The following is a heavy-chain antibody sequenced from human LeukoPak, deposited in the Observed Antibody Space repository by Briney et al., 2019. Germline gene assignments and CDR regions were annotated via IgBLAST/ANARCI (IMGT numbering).Heavy chain of an antibody. Sequence: GGSLRLSCAASGFTFSSYAMSWVRQAPGKGLEWVSAISGSGGSTYYADSVKGRFTISRDNSKNTLYLQMNSLRAEDTAVYYCARTYSSGWSSFDYWGQGTLVTVSS. CDR3: ARTYSSGWSSFDY. D-gene: IGHD6-19*01. V-gene: IGHV3-23*01. J-gene: IGHJ4*02. CDR2: ISGSGGST. CDR1: GFTFSSYA.